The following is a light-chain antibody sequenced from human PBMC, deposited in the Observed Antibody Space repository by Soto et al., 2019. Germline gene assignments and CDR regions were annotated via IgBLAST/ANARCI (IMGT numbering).Light chain of an antibody. CDR2: EVR. V-gene: IGLV2-14*01. CDR1: SSDNGGSKY. J-gene: IGLJ2*01. CDR3: SSYSTSSTDVV. Sequence: QSVLAQPASVSASPGQSITISCTGTSSDNGGSKYVYWYQQHPTKAPKLIIYEVRNRPSGVSSRFSGSKSGNTASLTISGLQAEDEADYYCSSYSTSSTDVVFGGGTKLTVL.